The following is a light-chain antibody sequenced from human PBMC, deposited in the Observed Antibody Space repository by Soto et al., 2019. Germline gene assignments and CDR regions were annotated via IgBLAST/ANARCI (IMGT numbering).Light chain of an antibody. J-gene: IGKJ4*01. Sequence: DIQMTQSPSTLSASVGDRVTLTCRASQSISSWLAWYQQRPGKAPKLLIYKASNLESGVPSRFSGSGSGTEFTLTISSLQPDDFGRYYCQQYNSYPLTFGGGTRWIS. V-gene: IGKV1-5*03. CDR2: KAS. CDR3: QQYNSYPLT. CDR1: QSISSW.